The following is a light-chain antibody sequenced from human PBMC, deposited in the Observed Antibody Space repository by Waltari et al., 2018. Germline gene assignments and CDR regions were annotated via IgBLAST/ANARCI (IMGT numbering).Light chain of an antibody. CDR1: QSLLYNSNDKNY. J-gene: IGKJ1*01. V-gene: IGKV4-1*01. CDR3: QQYYSRRT. Sequence: DIVMTQSTDSLAVSLGERVTITCKSSQSLLYNSNDKNYLAWYQQNPGQPPKLLFYWASTRHSGVPDRFSGSGSATDFTLTISSLQAEDVAVYYCQQYYSRRTFGQGTRVEIK. CDR2: WAS.